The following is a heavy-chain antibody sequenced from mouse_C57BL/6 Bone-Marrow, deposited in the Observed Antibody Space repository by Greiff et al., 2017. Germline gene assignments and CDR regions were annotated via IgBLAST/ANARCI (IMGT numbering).Heavy chain of an antibody. D-gene: IGHD1-1*01. CDR3: ARGDYYGSSDERDY. J-gene: IGHJ4*01. V-gene: IGHV1-4*01. CDR1: GYTFTSYT. CDR2: INPSSGYT. Sequence: QVQLQQSGAELARPGASVKMSCKASGYTFTSYTMHWVKQRPGQGLEWIGYINPSSGYTKYNQKFKDKATLTADKSSSTAYMQLSSLTSEDSAVYYCARGDYYGSSDERDYWGQGTSVTVSS.